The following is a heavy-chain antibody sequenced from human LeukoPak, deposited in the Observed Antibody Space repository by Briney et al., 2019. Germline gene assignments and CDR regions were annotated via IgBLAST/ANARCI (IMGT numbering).Heavy chain of an antibody. J-gene: IGHJ4*02. V-gene: IGHV4-30-2*01. D-gene: IGHD2-2*01. CDR1: GGSISSGGYS. CDR2: IYHIGST. CDR3: ARDYCSSTSCYHLDY. Sequence: SETLSLTCAVSGGSISSGGYSWSWIRQPPGKGLEWIGYIYHIGSTYYNPSLKSRVTISVDRSKNQFSLKLSSVTAADTAVYYCARDYCSSTSCYHLDYWGQGTLVTVSS.